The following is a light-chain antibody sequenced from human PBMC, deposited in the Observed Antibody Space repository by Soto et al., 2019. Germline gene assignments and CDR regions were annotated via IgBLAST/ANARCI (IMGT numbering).Light chain of an antibody. Sequence: EIVLTQSPGTLSLSPGERGTLSCRASQSVDSTYLTWYQQKPGQAPRLLIYGASGRATGIPDRFSGSGSGTDFTLTISRLEPEDFAVYFCQYYDTFRTFGQGTKVEIK. CDR3: QYYDTFRT. V-gene: IGKV3-20*01. J-gene: IGKJ1*01. CDR2: GAS. CDR1: QSVDSTY.